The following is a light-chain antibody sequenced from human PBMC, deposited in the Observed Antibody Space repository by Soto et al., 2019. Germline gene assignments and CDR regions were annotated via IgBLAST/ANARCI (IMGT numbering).Light chain of an antibody. V-gene: IGLV2-14*03. Sequence: QSALTQPASVSGSPGQSITISCTGTSSDVGGYNYVSWYQQHPGKAPKLMIYEVRNRPSGVSNRFSGSKPGNTASLTISGLQAEDEADYYCSSYTTSSTLVFGSGTKVTVL. J-gene: IGLJ1*01. CDR1: SSDVGGYNY. CDR2: EVR. CDR3: SSYTTSSTLV.